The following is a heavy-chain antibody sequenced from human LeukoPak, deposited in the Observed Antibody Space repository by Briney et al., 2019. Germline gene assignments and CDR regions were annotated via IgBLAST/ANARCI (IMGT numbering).Heavy chain of an antibody. CDR3: ARLFNRYYDSSGYYYDDY. V-gene: IGHV4-39*01. J-gene: IGHJ4*02. Sequence: PWETLSLTCSVSGGSISSSSYYWGWIRQPPGKGLEWIGSIYYSGSTYYNPSLKSRVTISVDTSKNQFSLKLSSVTAADTAVYYCARLFNRYYDSSGYYYDDYWGQGTLVTVSS. CDR2: IYYSGST. D-gene: IGHD3-22*01. CDR1: GGSISSSSYY.